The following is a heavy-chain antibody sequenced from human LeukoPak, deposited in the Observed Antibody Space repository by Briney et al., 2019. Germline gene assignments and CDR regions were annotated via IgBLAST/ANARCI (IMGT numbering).Heavy chain of an antibody. Sequence: PGGSLRLSCAASGFIFSRNWMSWVRQAPGKGLEWVANIKQDGSEKNYVDSVKGRFTISRDDAKNSLSLQMNSLRAEDTAVYYCARDPYGSGGYYDYWGQGTLVTVSS. CDR2: IKQDGSEK. J-gene: IGHJ4*02. D-gene: IGHD3-10*01. V-gene: IGHV3-7*01. CDR3: ARDPYGSGGYYDY. CDR1: GFIFSRNW.